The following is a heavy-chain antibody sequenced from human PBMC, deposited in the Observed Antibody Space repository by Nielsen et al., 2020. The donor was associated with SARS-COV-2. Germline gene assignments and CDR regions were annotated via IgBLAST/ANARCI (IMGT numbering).Heavy chain of an antibody. CDR1: GGSISSSSYY. Sequence: SETLSLTCTVSGGSISSSSYYWGWIRQPPGKGLEWIGSIYYSGSTYYNPSLKSRVTISVDTSKNQFSLKLSSVTAAGTAVYYCAKDQRGCTSTSCYFVYWGQGTLVTVSS. CDR3: AKDQRGCTSTSCYFVY. V-gene: IGHV4-39*07. CDR2: IYYSGST. J-gene: IGHJ4*02. D-gene: IGHD2-2*01.